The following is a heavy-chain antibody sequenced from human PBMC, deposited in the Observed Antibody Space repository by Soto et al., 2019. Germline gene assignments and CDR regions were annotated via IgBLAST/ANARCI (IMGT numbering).Heavy chain of an antibody. CDR2: ITTSSAYI. CDR1: GFTFNTYD. J-gene: IGHJ5*02. D-gene: IGHD3-16*01. CDR3: VRSGTARLLRHSWFDT. V-gene: IGHV3-21*01. Sequence: EVQLVESGGGLVKPGGSLRLSCAASGFTFNTYDMNWVRQAPGKGLEWVSSITTSSAYIYYADSLQGRITISRDNAKNALFLQMTSLRAEDTAVYYCVRSGTARLLRHSWFDTWGQGTLVTVSS.